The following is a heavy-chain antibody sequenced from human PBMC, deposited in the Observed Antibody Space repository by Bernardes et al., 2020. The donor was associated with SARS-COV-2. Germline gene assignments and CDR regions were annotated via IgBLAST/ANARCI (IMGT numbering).Heavy chain of an antibody. CDR3: ARHNLEGSCRGGTCWNWFDP. D-gene: IGHD2-15*01. J-gene: IGHJ5*02. CDR1: GGSLTSSSHF. Sequence: SETLSLTCTVSGGSLTSSSHFWGWIRQPPGKGLEWIASVHHGGNTYYNPSLKSRLTISVDTSRNQFSLRLTSVTASDTGLFYCARHNLEGSCRGGTCWNWFDPWGQGILVTVSS. CDR2: VHHGGNT. V-gene: IGHV4-39*01.